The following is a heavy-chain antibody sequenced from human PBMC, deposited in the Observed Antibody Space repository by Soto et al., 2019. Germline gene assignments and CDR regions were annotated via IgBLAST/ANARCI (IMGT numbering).Heavy chain of an antibody. V-gene: IGHV3-9*01. CDR2: ISWNSGSI. D-gene: IGHD6-19*01. Sequence: GGSLRLSCAASGFTFDDYAMHWVRQAPGKGLEWVSGISWNSGSIGYADSVRGRFTISRDNAKNSLYLQMNSLRAEDTALYYCAKDVSSSGWYEGNYFDYWGQGTLVTVSS. CDR3: AKDVSSSGWYEGNYFDY. J-gene: IGHJ4*02. CDR1: GFTFDDYA.